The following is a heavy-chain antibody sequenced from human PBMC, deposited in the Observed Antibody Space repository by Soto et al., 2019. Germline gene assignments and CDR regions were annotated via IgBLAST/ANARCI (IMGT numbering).Heavy chain of an antibody. V-gene: IGHV1-2*02. CDR2: INPNSGGT. Sequence: RASVKVSCKASGYTFTGYYMHWVRQAPGQGLEWMGWINPNSGGTNYAQKFQGRVTMTRDTSISTAYMELSRLRSDDTAVYYCARDEGYDSSGYYSSWGQGTLVTVSS. CDR1: GYTFTGYY. J-gene: IGHJ4*02. CDR3: ARDEGYDSSGYYSS. D-gene: IGHD3-22*01.